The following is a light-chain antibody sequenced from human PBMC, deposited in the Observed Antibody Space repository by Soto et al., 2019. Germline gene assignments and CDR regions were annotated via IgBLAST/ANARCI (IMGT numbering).Light chain of an antibody. CDR1: QSVSSN. CDR3: QQYNNWPL. V-gene: IGKV3-15*01. J-gene: IGKJ3*01. Sequence: ERVMTPARVTLSLSPWEKATLTCRASQSVSSNLAWYQQKPGQAPRLLIYDASTRATGIPARFSGSGSGTEFTLTISSLQSEDFAVYYCQQYNNWPLFGPGTKVDIK. CDR2: DAS.